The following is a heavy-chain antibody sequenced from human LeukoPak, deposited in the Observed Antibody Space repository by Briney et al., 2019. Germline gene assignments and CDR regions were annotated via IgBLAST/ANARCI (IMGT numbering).Heavy chain of an antibody. CDR1: GFTFGKYW. Sequence: GSLRLSCVASGFTFGKYWMSWVRQAPGKGLERVANIKLDGSEKNYVDSVKGRFTISRDNTKNSLYLQMNSLRAEDTAVFYCARDQYDTWSRRGNFDSWGQGTLVIVSS. CDR3: ARDQYDTWSRRGNFDS. V-gene: IGHV3-7*03. J-gene: IGHJ4*02. CDR2: IKLDGSEK. D-gene: IGHD3-3*01.